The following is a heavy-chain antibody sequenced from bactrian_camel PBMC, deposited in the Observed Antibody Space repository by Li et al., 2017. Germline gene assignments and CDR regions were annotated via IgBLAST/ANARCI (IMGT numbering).Heavy chain of an antibody. V-gene: IGHV3S6*01. J-gene: IGHJ4*01. Sequence: HVQLVESGGGLVQPGGSLRLACKFSGNSLAYYCMGWLRQAPGKGLEWVSGIYGDDVGATYYADSVKGRFTISRDNAKNTIYLQMNNLQPEDTAMYYCAADLIRRPKWWELLQAPATLSKWGQGTQVTVS. CDR2: IYGDDVGAT. CDR1: GNSLAYYC. CDR3: AADLIRRPKWWELLQAPATLSK. D-gene: IGHD2*01.